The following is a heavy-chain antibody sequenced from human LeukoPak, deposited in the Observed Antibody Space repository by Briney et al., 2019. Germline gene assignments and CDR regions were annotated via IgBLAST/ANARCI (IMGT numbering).Heavy chain of an antibody. CDR2: FDPEDGET. CDR3: ATGIITGTTGDAFDI. D-gene: IGHD1-20*01. J-gene: IGHJ3*02. Sequence: ASVKVSCKVSGYTLTELSMHWVRQAPGKGLEWMGGFDPEDGETIYAQKFQGRVTMTEDTSTDTAYMELSSLRSEDTAVYYCATGIITGTTGDAFDIWGQGTMVTVSS. CDR1: GYTLTELS. V-gene: IGHV1-24*01.